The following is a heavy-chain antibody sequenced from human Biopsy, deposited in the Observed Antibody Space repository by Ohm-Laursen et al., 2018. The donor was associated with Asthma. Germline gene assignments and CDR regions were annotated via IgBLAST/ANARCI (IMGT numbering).Heavy chain of an antibody. CDR1: GYTFNSAG. CDR2: ISVYNGNT. Sequence: SVKLSCKTSGYTFNSAGITSVRQAPGQGLEGMGWISVYNGNTKVAQKLQDRVTMITDTSTSTAYMELRSLRSHDTAVYLCARAVDYSHYYGIDVWGQGTTVTVS. D-gene: IGHD3-10*01. J-gene: IGHJ6*02. V-gene: IGHV1-18*01. CDR3: ARAVDYSHYYGIDV.